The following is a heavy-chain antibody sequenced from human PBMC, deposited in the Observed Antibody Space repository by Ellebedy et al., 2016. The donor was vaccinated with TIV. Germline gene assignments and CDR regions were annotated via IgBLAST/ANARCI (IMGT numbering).Heavy chain of an antibody. V-gene: IGHV4-4*02. D-gene: IGHD1-26*01. J-gene: IGHJ3*02. CDR2: IYHSGST. CDR1: GGSISSSNW. CDR3: AGPGLYTGDAFDI. Sequence: SETLSLTCAVSGGSISSSNWWSWVRQPPGKGLEWIGEIYHSGSTNYNPSLKSRVTISVDKSKNQFSLKLSSVTAADTAVYYCAGPGLYTGDAFDIWGQGTMVTVSS.